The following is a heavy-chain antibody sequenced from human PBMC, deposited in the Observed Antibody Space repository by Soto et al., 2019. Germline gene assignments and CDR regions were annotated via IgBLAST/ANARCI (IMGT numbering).Heavy chain of an antibody. CDR3: APTYYYDSSGYYYVHP. V-gene: IGHV2-5*02. CDR2: IYWDDDK. J-gene: IGHJ5*02. CDR1: GFSLSTSGVG. D-gene: IGHD3-22*01. Sequence: QITLKESGPTLVKPTQTLTLTCTFSGFSLSTSGVGVGWIRQPPGKALEWLALIYWDDDKRYSPSLKSRLTVTKDASKNQVDLTKTNMDPVDTATYYCAPTYYYDSSGYYYVHPWGQGTLVTVSS.